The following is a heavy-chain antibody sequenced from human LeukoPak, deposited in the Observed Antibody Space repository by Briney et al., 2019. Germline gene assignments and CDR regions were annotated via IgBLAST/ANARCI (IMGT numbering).Heavy chain of an antibody. D-gene: IGHD4-17*01. Sequence: GSLRLSCAASGFTFSSYWMHWVRQAPGKGLVWVSRINSDGSSTSYADSVKGRFTISRDNAKNTLYLQMNSLRAEDTAVYYCARGFEYGDYPFLGYYYMDVWGKGTTVTVSS. CDR3: ARGFEYGDYPFLGYYYMDV. J-gene: IGHJ6*03. CDR1: GFTFSSYW. V-gene: IGHV3-74*01. CDR2: INSDGSST.